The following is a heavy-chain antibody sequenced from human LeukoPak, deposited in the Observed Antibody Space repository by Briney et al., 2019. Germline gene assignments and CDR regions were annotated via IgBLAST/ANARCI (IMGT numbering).Heavy chain of an antibody. Sequence: SETLSLTCTVSGGSISSYYWSWIRQPAGKGLEWIGRIYTSGSTNYNPSLKGRVTMSVDTSKNQFSLKLSSVTAADTAVYYCARDFYSGSYYFDYWGQGTLVTVSS. CDR2: IYTSGST. V-gene: IGHV4-4*07. CDR3: ARDFYSGSYYFDY. J-gene: IGHJ4*02. CDR1: GGSISSYY. D-gene: IGHD1-26*01.